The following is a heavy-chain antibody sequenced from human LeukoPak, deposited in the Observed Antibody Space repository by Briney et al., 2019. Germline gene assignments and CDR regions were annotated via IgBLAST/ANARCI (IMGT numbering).Heavy chain of an antibody. Sequence: PSETLSLTCTVSGGSISSYYWSWIRQPAGKGLECIERIYTSGSTNYNPSLKSRVTMSVDTSKNQFSLKLSSVTAADTAVYYCARLDCSSTSCFSPFDYWGQGTLVTVSS. CDR1: GGSISSYY. CDR3: ARLDCSSTSCFSPFDY. D-gene: IGHD2-2*01. J-gene: IGHJ4*02. CDR2: IYTSGST. V-gene: IGHV4-4*07.